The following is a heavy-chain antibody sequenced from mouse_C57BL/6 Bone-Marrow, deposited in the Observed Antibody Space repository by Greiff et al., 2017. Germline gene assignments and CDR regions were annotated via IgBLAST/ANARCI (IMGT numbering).Heavy chain of an antibody. CDR1: GYSITSGYY. D-gene: IGHD2-5*01. CDR3: ARGSNWHFDY. J-gene: IGHJ2*01. Sequence: DVQLQESGPGLVKPSQSLSLTCSVTGYSITSGYYWNWIRQFPGNKLEWMGYISYDGSNNYNPSLKNRISITRDTSKNQFFLKLNSVTTEDTATYYCARGSNWHFDYWGQGTTLTVSS. V-gene: IGHV3-6*01. CDR2: ISYDGSN.